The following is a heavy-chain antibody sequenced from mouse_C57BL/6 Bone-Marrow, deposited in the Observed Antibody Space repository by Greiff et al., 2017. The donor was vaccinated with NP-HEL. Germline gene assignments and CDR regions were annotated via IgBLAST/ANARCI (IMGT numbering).Heavy chain of an antibody. Sequence: VKLQESGPELVKPGASVKISCKASGYAFSSSWMNWVKQRPGKGLEWIGRIYPGDGDTNYNGKFKGKATLTADKSSSTAYMQLSSLTSEDSAVYFCARREGIYDGYYMAWFAYWGQGTLVTVSA. V-gene: IGHV1-82*01. CDR1: GYAFSSSW. CDR3: ARREGIYDGYYMAWFAY. CDR2: IYPGDGDT. J-gene: IGHJ3*01. D-gene: IGHD2-3*01.